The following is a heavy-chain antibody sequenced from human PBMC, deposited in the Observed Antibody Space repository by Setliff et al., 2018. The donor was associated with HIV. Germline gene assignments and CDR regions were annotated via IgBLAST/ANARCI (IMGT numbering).Heavy chain of an antibody. D-gene: IGHD1-26*01. CDR1: GYTFSNYG. Sequence: ASVKVSCKASGYTFSNYGLSWVRQAPGQGLAWVGWINAFTGKTYYAQDFQGRVTVTTDTSTDTSYMELRSLRSDDTAIYYCAACVLQSGGLTGSYPGGFDYWGQGSLVTVSS. CDR2: INAFTGKT. J-gene: IGHJ4*02. V-gene: IGHV1-18*01. CDR3: AACVLQSGGLTGSYPGGFDY.